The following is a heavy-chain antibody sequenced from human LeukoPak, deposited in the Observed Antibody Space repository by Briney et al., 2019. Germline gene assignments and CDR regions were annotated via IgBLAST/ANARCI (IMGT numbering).Heavy chain of an antibody. J-gene: IGHJ4*02. CDR2: INHRGST. CDR3: ARVAAAGMI. CDR1: GGSFSGYY. V-gene: IGHV4-34*01. Sequence: SETLSLTCAVYGGSFSGYYWSWIRQPPGKGLEWIGEINHRGSTNYNPSLKSRVTISVETSKNQFSLKLSSLTAADTAVYYCARVAAAGMIWGQGTLVTVSS. D-gene: IGHD6-13*01.